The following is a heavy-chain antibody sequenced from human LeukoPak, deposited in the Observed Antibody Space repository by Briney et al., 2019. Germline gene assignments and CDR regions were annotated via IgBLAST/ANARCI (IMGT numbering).Heavy chain of an antibody. J-gene: IGHJ4*02. CDR2: ISWNSGSI. V-gene: IGHV3-9*03. D-gene: IGHD2-2*02. Sequence: LSLTCTVSGGSISSYYWSWIRQPAGKGLEWVSGISWNSGSIDYADSVKGRFTISRDNAKNSLYLQMNSLRAEDMAVYYCAKGDQGYCSSTSCYMDNWGQGTLVTVSS. CDR3: AKGDQGYCSSTSCYMDN. CDR1: GGSISSYY.